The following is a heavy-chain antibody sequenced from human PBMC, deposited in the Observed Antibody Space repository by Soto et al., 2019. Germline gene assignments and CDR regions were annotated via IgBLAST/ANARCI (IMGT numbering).Heavy chain of an antibody. Sequence: GGSLRLSCAASGFPFNHYGVAWVRPAPGKGLEWVSVISSSGGTTYYADSVKGRFTISRDNSKSTVYLQMNSLRVEDTALYSCAKVIVLGASTIEFWGPGTLVTVSS. CDR3: AKVIVLGASTIEF. CDR1: GFPFNHYG. CDR2: ISSSGGTT. V-gene: IGHV3-23*01. D-gene: IGHD6-6*01. J-gene: IGHJ4*02.